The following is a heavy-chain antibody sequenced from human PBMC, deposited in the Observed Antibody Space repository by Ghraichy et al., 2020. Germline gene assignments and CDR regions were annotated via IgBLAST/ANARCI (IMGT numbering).Heavy chain of an antibody. CDR1: GGSISSSSYY. Sequence: GSLRLSCTVSGGSISSSSYYWGWIRQPPGKGLEWIGSIYYSGRTYYNPSLKSRVTISVDTSKNQFSLKLSSVTAADTAVYYCARGFWSGYSDYYGMDVWGQGTTVTVSS. J-gene: IGHJ6*02. V-gene: IGHV4-39*07. CDR2: IYYSGRT. D-gene: IGHD3-3*01. CDR3: ARGFWSGYSDYYGMDV.